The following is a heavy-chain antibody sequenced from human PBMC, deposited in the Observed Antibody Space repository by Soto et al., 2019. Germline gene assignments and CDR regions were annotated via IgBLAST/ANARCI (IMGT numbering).Heavy chain of an antibody. CDR1: GDSVSSNSAA. J-gene: IGHJ5*02. Sequence: PSQTLSLTCAISGDSVSSNSAAWNWIRQSPSRGLEWLGRTYYRSKWYNDYAVSVKSRITINPDTSKNQFSLQLNSVTPEDTAVYYCARDPIGAGTTSYNWFDPWGQGTLVTVSS. CDR3: ARDPIGAGTTSYNWFDP. CDR2: TYYRSKWYN. D-gene: IGHD1-7*01. V-gene: IGHV6-1*01.